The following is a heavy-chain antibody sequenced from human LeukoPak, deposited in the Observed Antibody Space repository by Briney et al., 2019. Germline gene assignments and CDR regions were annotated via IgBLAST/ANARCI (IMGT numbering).Heavy chain of an antibody. Sequence: SETLSLTCTVSGASISSSRSFWGWIRQPPGKGLEWIVSIFSGGNTYYNPSLNSRVSISIDTSKNQFSLRLSSVTAADTAFSFCARPQLGSSAGYVDYWGQGILVTVSS. V-gene: IGHV4-39*01. CDR2: IFSGGNT. CDR3: ARPQLGSSAGYVDY. D-gene: IGHD3-9*01. CDR1: GASISSSRSF. J-gene: IGHJ4*02.